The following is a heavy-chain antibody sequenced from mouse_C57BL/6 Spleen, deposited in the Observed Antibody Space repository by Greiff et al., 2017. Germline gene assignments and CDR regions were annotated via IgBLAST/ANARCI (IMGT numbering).Heavy chain of an antibody. J-gene: IGHJ4*01. Sequence: VQLQQPGAELVKPGASVKLSCKASGYTFTSYWMHWVKQRPGQGLAWIGMIHPNSGSTNYNEKFKSKATLTVDKSSSTAYMQRSSLTSEDSAVYCGASGISYHYAMGYWGQRTSVTVSS. CDR1: GYTFTSYW. V-gene: IGHV1-64*01. CDR3: ASGISYHYAMGY. D-gene: IGHD1-1*01. CDR2: IHPNSGST.